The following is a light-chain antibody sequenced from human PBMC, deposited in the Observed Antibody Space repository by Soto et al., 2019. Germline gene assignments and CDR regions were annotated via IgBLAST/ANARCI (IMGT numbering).Light chain of an antibody. V-gene: IGLV2-8*01. CDR3: SSFAGSNNFPYI. Sequence: QSVLTQPPSASGSPGQSVTISCTGTSSDVGAYDYVSWYQQHPGKAPKLMTYEINKRPSGVPVRFSGSKSGNTASLTVSGLQAEDEADYYCSSFAGSNNFPYIFRTGTKGTVL. CDR1: SSDVGAYDY. J-gene: IGLJ1*01. CDR2: EIN.